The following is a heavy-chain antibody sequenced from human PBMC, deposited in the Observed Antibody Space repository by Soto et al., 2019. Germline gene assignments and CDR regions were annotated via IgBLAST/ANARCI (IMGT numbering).Heavy chain of an antibody. CDR2: ISAYNGNT. CDR3: ARDPPPPDY. J-gene: IGHJ4*02. CDR1: GYTFASYA. V-gene: IGHV1-18*01. Sequence: QVQLVQSGAEVKKPGASVKVSCKASGYTFASYAISWRRQAPGEGVEWMGWISAYNGNTNYAQKLQGRVTMTTDTSTSTAYREMRSLRSDDTAVYYCARDPPPPDYWGQGTLVTVSS.